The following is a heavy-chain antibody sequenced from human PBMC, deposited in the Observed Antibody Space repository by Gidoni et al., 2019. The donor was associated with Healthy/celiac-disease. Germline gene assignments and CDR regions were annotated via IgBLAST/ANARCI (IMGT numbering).Heavy chain of an antibody. CDR1: GFTFSSYS. Sequence: EVQLVESGGGLVKPGGSLRLSCAASGFTFSSYSMNWVRQAPGKGREWVSSISSSSSYIYYADSVKGRFTISRDNAKNSLYLQMNSLRAEDTAVYYCARDYGVVVAATTHYYYYGMDVWGQGTTVTVSS. V-gene: IGHV3-21*01. CDR2: ISSSSSYI. J-gene: IGHJ6*02. CDR3: ARDYGVVVAATTHYYYYGMDV. D-gene: IGHD2-15*01.